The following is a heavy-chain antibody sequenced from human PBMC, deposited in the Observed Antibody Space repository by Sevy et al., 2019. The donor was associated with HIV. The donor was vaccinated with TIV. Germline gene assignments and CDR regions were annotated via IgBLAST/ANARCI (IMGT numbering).Heavy chain of an antibody. V-gene: IGHV4-38-2*01. CDR3: ARPGRSSSSFYFDY. CDR2: IYHSGST. J-gene: IGHJ4*02. D-gene: IGHD6-6*01. CDR1: GYSISSGYY. Sequence: SETLSITCAVSGYSISSGYYWGWIRQPPGKGLEWIGSIYHSGSTYYNPSLKSRVTISVDTSKNQFSLKLSSVTAADTAVYYCARPGRSSSSFYFDYWGQGTLVTVSS.